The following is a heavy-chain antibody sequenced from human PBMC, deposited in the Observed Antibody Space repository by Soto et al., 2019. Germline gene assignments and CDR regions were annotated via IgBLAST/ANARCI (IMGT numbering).Heavy chain of an antibody. Sequence: QVQLVQSGAEVKKPGSSVTVSCNASGGTFGNSAISWVRQAPGQGLEWMGGLIPIFPTQDYAQKSQGRVTITADQSTSTAYMELTSLRSEDTAVYFCARDKDRQQLGGNYYYGIDVWGPATTVTVSS. D-gene: IGHD3-3*02. J-gene: IGHJ6*02. V-gene: IGHV1-69*12. CDR3: ARDKDRQQLGGNYYYGIDV. CDR2: LIPIFPTQ. CDR1: GGTFGNSA.